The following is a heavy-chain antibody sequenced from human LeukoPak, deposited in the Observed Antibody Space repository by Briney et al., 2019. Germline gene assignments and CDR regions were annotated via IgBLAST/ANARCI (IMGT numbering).Heavy chain of an antibody. Sequence: PSETLSLTCTVSGDSISPYYWSWIRQPAGKGLEWIGRLYSSGSTDYNPSLKSRVTMSLDTSKNQFSLNLISVTAADTAVYYCARDTGGSPLYSFDYWGQGTLVTVSS. CDR1: GDSISPYY. CDR2: LYSSGST. CDR3: ARDTGGSPLYSFDY. D-gene: IGHD2-8*02. V-gene: IGHV4-4*07. J-gene: IGHJ4*02.